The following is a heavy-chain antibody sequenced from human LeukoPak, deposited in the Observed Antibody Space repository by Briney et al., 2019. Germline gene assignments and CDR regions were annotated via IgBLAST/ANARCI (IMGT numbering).Heavy chain of an antibody. CDR3: AETTVTTTRARAFDI. CDR1: GGSISSYY. J-gene: IGHJ3*02. D-gene: IGHD4-17*01. Sequence: SETLSLTCTVSGGSISSYYWSWIRQPPGKGLEWIGYIYYSGSTNYNPSLKSRVTISVDTSKNQFSLKLSSVTAADTAVYYCAETTVTTTRARAFDIWGQGTMVTVSS. CDR2: IYYSGST. V-gene: IGHV4-59*12.